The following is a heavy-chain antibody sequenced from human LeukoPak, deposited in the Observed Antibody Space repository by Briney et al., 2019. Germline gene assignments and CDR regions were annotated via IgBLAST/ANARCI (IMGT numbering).Heavy chain of an antibody. V-gene: IGHV3-13*01. J-gene: IGHJ5*02. CDR2: IGTAGDM. CDR1: GFTFSSYD. CDR3: ARDPSSGWYLKGWFDP. Sequence: GGSLRLSCAASGFTFSSYDMHWVRQATGKGLEWVSGIGTAGDMYYPGSVKGRFTISRENAKNSLYLQVNSLRAEDTAVYYCARDPSSGWYLKGWFDPWGQGTLVTVSS. D-gene: IGHD6-19*01.